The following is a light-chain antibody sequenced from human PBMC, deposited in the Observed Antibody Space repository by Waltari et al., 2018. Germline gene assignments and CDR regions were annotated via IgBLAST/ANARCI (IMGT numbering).Light chain of an antibody. V-gene: IGLV3-21*02. CDR1: NTGRKS. J-gene: IGLJ3*02. CDR2: VAN. CDR3: QVWDGITDEWV. Sequence: SYVLTQPHSVSAAPGETATTPCWGNNTGRKSVHWYQQKAGQAPVLVIYVANDRPSGIPERFSGSNSGNTATLAISGVEAGDEADYYCQVWDGITDEWVFGGGTKLTVL.